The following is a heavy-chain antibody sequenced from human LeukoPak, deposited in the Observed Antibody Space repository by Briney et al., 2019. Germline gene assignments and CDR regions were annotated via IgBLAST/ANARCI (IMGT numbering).Heavy chain of an antibody. J-gene: IGHJ5*02. CDR3: AKDQDXYSXXXWFDP. Sequence: PGGSLRLSCAASGFTLSSYAMSWVRQAPGKGLEWVSLISGNAGSTYYADSVKGRFTISRDITKNTLYLQMNSLRAEDTAVYYCAKDQDXYSXXXWFDPWGXGTLVTV. V-gene: IGHV3-23*01. D-gene: IGHD5-18*01. CDR2: ISGNAGST. CDR1: GFTLSSYA.